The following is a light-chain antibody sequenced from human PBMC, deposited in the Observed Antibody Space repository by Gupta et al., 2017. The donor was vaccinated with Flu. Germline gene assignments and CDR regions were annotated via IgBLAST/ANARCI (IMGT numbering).Light chain of an antibody. CDR2: RNN. J-gene: IGLJ3*02. Sequence: RVTISCSGSRSNIGTYNVYWYQQVPGTAPKRLSYRNNQRPSGVPDRIAGSKSGTSAFLANSGLRSEDEGYYYCAAWDDSLSGWVFGGGTKLTVL. V-gene: IGLV1-47*01. CDR1: RSNIGTYN. CDR3: AAWDDSLSGWV.